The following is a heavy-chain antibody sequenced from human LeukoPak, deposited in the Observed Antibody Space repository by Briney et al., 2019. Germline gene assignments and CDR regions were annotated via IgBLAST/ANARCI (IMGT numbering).Heavy chain of an antibody. Sequence: GGSLRLSCAASGFTFSSYSMNWVRQAPGKGLEWVSSISSSSSYIYYADSVKGRFTISRDDAKNSLYLQMNGLRAEDTAVYYCARRSTSYYYYYMDVWGKGTTVTVSS. D-gene: IGHD2-2*01. CDR3: ARRSTSYYYYYMDV. CDR1: GFTFSSYS. J-gene: IGHJ6*03. CDR2: ISSSSSYI. V-gene: IGHV3-21*01.